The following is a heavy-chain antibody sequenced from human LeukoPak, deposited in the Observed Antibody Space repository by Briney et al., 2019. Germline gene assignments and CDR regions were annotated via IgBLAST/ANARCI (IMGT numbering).Heavy chain of an antibody. V-gene: IGHV4-34*01. Sequence: SETLSLTCAVYGGSFSGYYWSWIRQPPGKGLEWIGEINHSGSTNYNPPLKSRVTISVDTSKNQFSLKLSSVTAADTAVYYCARGKLFYGMDVWGQGTTVTVSS. CDR1: GGSFSGYY. CDR3: ARGKLFYGMDV. CDR2: INHSGST. J-gene: IGHJ6*02. D-gene: IGHD1-1*01.